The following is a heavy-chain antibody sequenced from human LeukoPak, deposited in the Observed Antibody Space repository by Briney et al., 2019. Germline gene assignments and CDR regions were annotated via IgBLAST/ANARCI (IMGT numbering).Heavy chain of an antibody. CDR3: AKSGVDCSGGSCYSFFNY. D-gene: IGHD2-15*01. J-gene: IGHJ4*02. V-gene: IGHV3-23*01. CDR1: GFTFSSYA. CDR2: ISGSGGST. Sequence: SGGSLRLSCAASGFTFSSYAMSWVRQAPGKGLEWVSAISGSGGSTYYADSVKGRFTISRGNSKNTLYLQMNSLRAEDTAVYYCAKSGVDCSGGSCYSFFNYWGQGTLVTVSS.